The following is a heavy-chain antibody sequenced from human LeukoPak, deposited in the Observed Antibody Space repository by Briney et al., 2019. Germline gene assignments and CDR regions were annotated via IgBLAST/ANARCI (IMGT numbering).Heavy chain of an antibody. J-gene: IGHJ4*02. CDR3: ASLLYILTGSISSAGD. D-gene: IGHD3-9*01. V-gene: IGHV4-39*07. CDR2: IYYSGST. Sequence: PSETLSLTCTVSGGSTSSSSYYWGWIRQPPGKGLEWIGSIYYSGSTYYNPSLKSRVTISVDTSKNQFSLKLSSVTAADTAVYYCASLLYILTGSISSAGDWGQGTLVTVSS. CDR1: GGSTSSSSYY.